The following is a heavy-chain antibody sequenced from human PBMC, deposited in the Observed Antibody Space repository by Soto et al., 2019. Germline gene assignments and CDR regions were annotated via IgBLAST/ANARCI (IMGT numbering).Heavy chain of an antibody. Sequence: EVQLVEPGGGLVKPGGSLRLSCAASGFTFTRYSMNWVRQAPGNGLEWVSSISSTTNYIYYGDSMKGRFTISRENAKNSLYLEMNSLRAEDTAVYYCARESEDLTSNFDYWGQGTLVTVSS. CDR3: ARESEDLTSNFDY. V-gene: IGHV3-21*06. J-gene: IGHJ4*02. CDR1: GFTFTRYS. CDR2: ISSTTNYI.